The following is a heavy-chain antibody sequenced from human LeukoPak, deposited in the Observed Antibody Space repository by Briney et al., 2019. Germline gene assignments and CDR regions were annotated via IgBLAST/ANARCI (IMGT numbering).Heavy chain of an antibody. CDR2: INPSGGST. V-gene: IGHV1-46*01. J-gene: IGHJ4*02. D-gene: IGHD5-18*01. CDR1: GYTFTSYY. Sequence: GASVKVSCKASGYTFTSYYMHWVRPAPGQGLEWMGIINPSGGSTSYAQEFQGRVTMTRDMSTSTVYMELSSLRSEDTAVYYCARAGGYRYGYGLDYFDYWGPGNPGHRLL. CDR3: ARAGGYRYGYGLDYFDY.